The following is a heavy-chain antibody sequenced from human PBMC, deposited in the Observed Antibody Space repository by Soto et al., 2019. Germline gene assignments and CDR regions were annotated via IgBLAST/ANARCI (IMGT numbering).Heavy chain of an antibody. CDR3: TRSIGPSGYSSFDH. Sequence: EVQLVESGGGLVQPGRSLRLSCATSGFTFDDFAIHWVRQAPGTGLEWVSGISWAGGTLCYGDYVGGRFTISRDNARNPLYLQMNSLTAEDTALYYCTRSIGPSGYSSFDHCCQGTLVTVSS. D-gene: IGHD5-12*01. J-gene: IGHJ4*02. V-gene: IGHV3-9*01. CDR2: ISWAGGTL. CDR1: GFTFDDFA.